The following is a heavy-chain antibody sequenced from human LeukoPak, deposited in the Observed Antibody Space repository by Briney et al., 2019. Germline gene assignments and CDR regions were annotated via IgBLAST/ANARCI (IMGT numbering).Heavy chain of an antibody. CDR3: ASEDCSSTSCYGGGAYYYYYYGMDV. Sequence: SVKVSCKASGGTFSSYAISWVRRAPGQGLEWMGGIIPIFGTTNYAQKFQGRVTITADESTSTAYMELSSLRSEDTAVYYYASEDCSSTSCYGGGAYYYYYYGMDVWGQGTTVTVSS. V-gene: IGHV1-69*13. J-gene: IGHJ6*02. CDR1: GGTFSSYA. CDR2: IIPIFGTT. D-gene: IGHD2-2*01.